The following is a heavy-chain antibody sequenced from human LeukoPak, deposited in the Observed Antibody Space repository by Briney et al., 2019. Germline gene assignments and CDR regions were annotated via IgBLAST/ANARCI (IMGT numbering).Heavy chain of an antibody. J-gene: IGHJ6*02. CDR1: GFIFSNYA. CDR3: AKGGLGQASGLDV. D-gene: IGHD3-10*01. Sequence: GGSLRLSCAASGFIFSNYAMTWVRQAPGKGLEYISSITDSGGSAYYADSVKGRFTLSRDNSRDTLYLHLNSLRAEDTALYYCAKGGLGQASGLDVRGQGTTVIVSS. CDR2: ITDSGGSA. V-gene: IGHV3-23*01.